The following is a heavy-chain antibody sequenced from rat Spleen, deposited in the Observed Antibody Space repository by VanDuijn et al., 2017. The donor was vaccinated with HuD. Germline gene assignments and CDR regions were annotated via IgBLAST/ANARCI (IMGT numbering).Heavy chain of an antibody. CDR2: ISYDGGST. Sequence: EVQLVESGGGLVQPGRSLKLSCAASGFTFSDYYMAWVRQAPTKGLEWVASISYDGGSTYYRDAVKGRFTISRDNAKSSLYLQMDSLRSEDTATYYCARHANWDFDYWGQGVMVTVSS. D-gene: IGHD5-1*01. CDR3: ARHANWDFDY. J-gene: IGHJ2*01. CDR1: GFTFSDYY. V-gene: IGHV5-20*01.